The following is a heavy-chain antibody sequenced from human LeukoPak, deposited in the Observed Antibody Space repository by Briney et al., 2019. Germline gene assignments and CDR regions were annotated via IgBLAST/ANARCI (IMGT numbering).Heavy chain of an antibody. Sequence: GRSLRLSCAASGFTFSSYAMHWVRQAPGKGLEWVAVISYDGSNKYYADSVKGRFTISRDNSKNTLYPQMNSLRAEDTAVYYCARDKDGVITRYFDYWGQGTLVTVSS. V-gene: IGHV3-30-3*01. J-gene: IGHJ4*02. D-gene: IGHD3-22*01. CDR1: GFTFSSYA. CDR2: ISYDGSNK. CDR3: ARDKDGVITRYFDY.